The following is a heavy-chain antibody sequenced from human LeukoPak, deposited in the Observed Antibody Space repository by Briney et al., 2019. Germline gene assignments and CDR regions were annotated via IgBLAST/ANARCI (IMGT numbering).Heavy chain of an antibody. CDR3: ARVKVGTTNRFDY. J-gene: IGHJ4*02. V-gene: IGHV3-11*05. CDR1: GFTFSDYY. Sequence: GGSLRLSCAASGFTFSDYYMTWIRQAPGKGQECVSYISSSSAYTNYPDSVKGRFTISRDNAKNSLYLQMNSLRAEDTALYYCARVKVGTTNRFDYWGQGTLVTVSS. D-gene: IGHD1-26*01. CDR2: ISSSSAYT.